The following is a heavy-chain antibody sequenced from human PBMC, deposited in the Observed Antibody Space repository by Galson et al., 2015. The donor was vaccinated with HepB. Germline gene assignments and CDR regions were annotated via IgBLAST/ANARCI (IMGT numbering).Heavy chain of an antibody. J-gene: IGHJ4*02. Sequence: SLRLSCAASGLTFSSYAMSWVRQAPGKGLEWVSAISGSGGTTYSADSVKGRFTISRDNSKNTLYLQLNSLRAEDTAIYYCAKVINGWYSSVFDYWGQGTLVSVSS. V-gene: IGHV3-23*01. D-gene: IGHD6-19*01. CDR1: GLTFSSYA. CDR3: AKVINGWYSSVFDY. CDR2: ISGSGGTT.